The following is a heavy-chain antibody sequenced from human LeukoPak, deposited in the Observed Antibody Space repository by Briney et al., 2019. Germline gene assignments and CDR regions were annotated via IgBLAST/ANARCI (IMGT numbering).Heavy chain of an antibody. CDR1: GGSISSSSYY. J-gene: IGHJ4*02. D-gene: IGHD5-24*01. Sequence: SETLSLTCIVSGGSISSSSYYWGWIRQPPGKGLEWIGSIYYSGSTYYNPSLKSRVTISVDTSKNQFSLKLSSVTAADTAVYYCARLGNGYNANYFDYWGQGTLVTVSS. CDR2: IYYSGST. V-gene: IGHV4-39*01. CDR3: ARLGNGYNANYFDY.